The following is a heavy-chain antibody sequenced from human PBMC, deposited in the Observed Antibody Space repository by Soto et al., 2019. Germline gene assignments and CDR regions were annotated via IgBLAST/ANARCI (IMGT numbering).Heavy chain of an antibody. CDR2: IIPIFNTT. V-gene: IGHV1-69*06. CDR1: GSRFSNYV. D-gene: IGHD2-2*02. J-gene: IGHJ4*02. CDR3: AREGRGKKAGYNGLVSLGY. Sequence: QVQLVQSGAEVKTPGSSLKVSCTVSGSRFSNYVISWVRQAPGHGLEWLGRIIPIFNTTQYAQKSQARVTISADKSTNTASLDLSSLRSDDTAVYYCAREGRGKKAGYNGLVSLGYWGQGTLVTVSS.